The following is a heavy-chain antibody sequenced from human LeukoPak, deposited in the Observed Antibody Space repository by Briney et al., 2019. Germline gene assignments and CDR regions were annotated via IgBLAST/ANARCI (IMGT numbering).Heavy chain of an antibody. Sequence: GGSLRLSCAASGFTFKSYNMNWVRQAPGKGLELVANIKQDRSEKYYVDSVKGRFTISRDNAKNSLYLQMNSLRAEDTAVYYCARLREIPVFGVVTKSTSYFDYWGQGTLVTVSS. CDR2: IKQDRSEK. CDR3: ARLREIPVFGVVTKSTSYFDY. J-gene: IGHJ4*02. CDR1: GFTFKSYN. D-gene: IGHD3-3*01. V-gene: IGHV3-7*01.